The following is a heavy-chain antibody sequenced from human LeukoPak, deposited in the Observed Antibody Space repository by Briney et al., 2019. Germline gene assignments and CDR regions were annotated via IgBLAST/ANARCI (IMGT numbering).Heavy chain of an antibody. D-gene: IGHD6-6*01. CDR3: AKGGKRAARLSDAFDI. V-gene: IGHV3-23*01. Sequence: GGSLRPSCAASGFTFSSYAMSWVRQAPGKGLEWVSAISGSGGSTYYADSVKGRFTISRDNSKNTLYLQMNSLRAEDTAVYYCAKGGKRAARLSDAFDIWGQGAMVTVSS. CDR1: GFTFSSYA. CDR2: ISGSGGST. J-gene: IGHJ3*02.